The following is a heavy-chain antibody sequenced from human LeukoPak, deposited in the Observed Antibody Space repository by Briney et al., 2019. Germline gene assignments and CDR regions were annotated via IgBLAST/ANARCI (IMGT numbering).Heavy chain of an antibody. V-gene: IGHV4-59*01. D-gene: IGHD1-26*01. CDR1: GASISSDY. Sequence: SETLSLTCTVSGASISSDYWSWIRQPPGKGLEWIGHIYYSGSTNYNPSLKSRVTISVDTSKNQFSLKLSSVTAADTAVYSCARRGANSGSYSHFDLWGRGTLVTVSA. CDR2: IYYSGST. J-gene: IGHJ2*01. CDR3: ARRGANSGSYSHFDL.